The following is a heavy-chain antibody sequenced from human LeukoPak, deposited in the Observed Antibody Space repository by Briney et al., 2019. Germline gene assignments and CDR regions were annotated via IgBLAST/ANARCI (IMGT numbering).Heavy chain of an antibody. CDR2: IHSGGRA. J-gene: IGHJ6*04. CDR1: GFSVSSNY. V-gene: IGHV3-66*02. Sequence: GGSLRLSCAAPGFSVSSNYMTWVRQAPGKGLEWVSVIHSGGRAYYADSVKGRFTTSRDNSKNTLDLQMNSLSVEDTAVYYCVGVETITMVRGASGDVWGKGTTVTVSS. CDR3: VGVETITMVRGASGDV. D-gene: IGHD3-10*01.